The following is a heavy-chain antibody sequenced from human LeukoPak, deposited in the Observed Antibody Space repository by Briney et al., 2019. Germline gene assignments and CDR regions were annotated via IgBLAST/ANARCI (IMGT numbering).Heavy chain of an antibody. Sequence: PSETLSLTCTVSGGSISSGSYYWSWIRQPAGKGLEWIGRIYTSGSTNYNPSLKSRVTISVDTSKNQFSLKLSSVTAADTAVYYCARLIGTSFNWFDPWGQGTLVTVSS. V-gene: IGHV4-61*02. CDR1: GGSISSGSYY. D-gene: IGHD2-2*01. CDR3: ARLIGTSFNWFDP. CDR2: IYTSGST. J-gene: IGHJ5*02.